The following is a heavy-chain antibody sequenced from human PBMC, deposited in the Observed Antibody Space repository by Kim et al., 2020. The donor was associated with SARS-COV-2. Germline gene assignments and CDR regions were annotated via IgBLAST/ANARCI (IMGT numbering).Heavy chain of an antibody. CDR2: TYYRSKWYN. CDR3: AREATYYDFWSGYPTYYYYGMDV. CDR1: GDSVSSNSAA. V-gene: IGHV6-1*01. Sequence: SQTLSLTCAISGDSVSSNSAAWNWIRQSPSRGLEWLGRTYYRSKWYNDYAVSVKSRITINPDTSKNQFSLQLNSVTPEDTAVYYCAREATYYDFWSGYPTYYYYGMDVWGQGTTVTVSS. D-gene: IGHD3-3*01. J-gene: IGHJ6*02.